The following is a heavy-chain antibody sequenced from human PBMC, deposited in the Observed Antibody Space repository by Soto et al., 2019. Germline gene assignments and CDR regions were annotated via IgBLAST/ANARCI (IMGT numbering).Heavy chain of an antibody. CDR2: IYYSGST. Sequence: SETLSLTCTVSVGSLTSGSYYWSWIRQPPGKGLEWIGYIYYSGSTNYNPSLKSRVTISVDTSKNQFSLKLRSVTAADTAVYYCARGWYFDWCHYYYYGMDVWGQGTTVTVS. J-gene: IGHJ6*02. V-gene: IGHV4-61*01. CDR1: VGSLTSGSYY. CDR3: ARGWYFDWCHYYYYGMDV. D-gene: IGHD3-9*01.